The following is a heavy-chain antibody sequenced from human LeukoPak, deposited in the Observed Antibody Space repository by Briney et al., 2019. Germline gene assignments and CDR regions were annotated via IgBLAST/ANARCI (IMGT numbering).Heavy chain of an antibody. CDR3: AREYSYENWFDP. Sequence: SETLSLTCNVSGGSISSGSYFWGWIRQPPGKGLEWIGNIYYSGNSYYNPSLKSRVTMSVDTFKNQFSLKLSSVTAADTAVYYCAREYSYENWFDPWGQGTLVTVSS. V-gene: IGHV4-39*07. D-gene: IGHD5-18*01. CDR2: IYYSGNS. CDR1: GGSISSGSYF. J-gene: IGHJ5*02.